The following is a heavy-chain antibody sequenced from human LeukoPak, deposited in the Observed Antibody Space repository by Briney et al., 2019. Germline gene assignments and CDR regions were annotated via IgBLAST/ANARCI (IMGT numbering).Heavy chain of an antibody. J-gene: IGHJ6*02. CDR3: AKWRAAAGTARLYYYYYGMDV. V-gene: IGHV3-23*01. CDR1: GFTFNSYA. D-gene: IGHD6-13*01. Sequence: PGGSLRLSCAASGFTFNSYAMSWVRQAPGKGLEWVSAISGSGGSTYYADSVKGRFTISRDNSKNTLYLQMNSLRAEDTAVYYCAKWRAAAGTARLYYYYYGMDVWGQGTTVTVSS. CDR2: ISGSGGST.